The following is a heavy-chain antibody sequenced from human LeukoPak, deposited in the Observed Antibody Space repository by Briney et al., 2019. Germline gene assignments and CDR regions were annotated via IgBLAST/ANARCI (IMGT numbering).Heavy chain of an antibody. Sequence: SETLSLTCTISGWSLRDYYWSWIRQPPGKGLEWIGEIGGRTGITNYNPSLKSRAALSLDTSENHFSLTLHSVTAADTAVYYCERVPLRFLEPFDYWGQGTLVTVSS. J-gene: IGHJ4*02. D-gene: IGHD3-3*01. V-gene: IGHV4-34*01. CDR1: GWSLRDYY. CDR2: IGGRTGIT. CDR3: ERVPLRFLEPFDY.